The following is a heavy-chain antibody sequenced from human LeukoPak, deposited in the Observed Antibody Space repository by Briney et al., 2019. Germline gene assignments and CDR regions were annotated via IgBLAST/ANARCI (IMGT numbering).Heavy chain of an antibody. V-gene: IGHV3-23*01. CDR2: ISGSGIST. J-gene: IGHJ6*03. CDR1: GFTFSSYA. D-gene: IGHD1-26*01. CDR3: ARDPYSGGYGDYYYYYMDL. Sequence: GGSLRLSCAASGFTFSSYAMNWVRQAPGKGLEWVSHISGSGISTYYADSVKGRFTFSRDNSKNSLYLQMNSLRAEDTAVYYCARDPYSGGYGDYYYYYMDLWGQGTTVTISS.